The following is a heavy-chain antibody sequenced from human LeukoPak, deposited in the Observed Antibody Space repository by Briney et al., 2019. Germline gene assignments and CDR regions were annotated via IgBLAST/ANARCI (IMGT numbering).Heavy chain of an antibody. D-gene: IGHD6-13*01. V-gene: IGHV3-21*06. Sequence: PGGSLRLSCAASGFTFSDYSLNWVRQAPGKGLEWVSCISGDSRYIYYADSVKGRSTISRDNAQNSLYFHMNSLRAEDTAAYYCARGPFSSSWSDFDYWGQGTLVTVSS. CDR2: ISGDSRYI. J-gene: IGHJ4*02. CDR1: GFTFSDYS. CDR3: ARGPFSSSWSDFDY.